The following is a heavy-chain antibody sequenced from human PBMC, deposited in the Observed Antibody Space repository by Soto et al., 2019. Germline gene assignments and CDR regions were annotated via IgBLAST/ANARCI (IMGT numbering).Heavy chain of an antibody. CDR2: IYHSGST. J-gene: IGHJ4*02. D-gene: IGHD2-15*01. CDR1: GGSISSGGYS. Sequence: QPQLQESGSGLVKPSQTVSLTCAGFGGSISSGGYSWSWIRQPPGKGLEWIGYIYHSGSTYYNPSLKRRVTISVDRSKNQFSLKLSSVTAADTAVYYCARGQVVAAQHWGQGTLVTVSS. V-gene: IGHV4-30-2*01. CDR3: ARGQVVAAQH.